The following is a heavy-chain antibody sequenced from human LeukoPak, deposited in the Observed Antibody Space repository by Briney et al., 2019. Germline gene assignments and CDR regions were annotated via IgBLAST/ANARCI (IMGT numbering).Heavy chain of an antibody. CDR1: GFTVSSNY. D-gene: IGHD3-10*01. CDR2: IYSGGST. V-gene: IGHV3-66*01. J-gene: IGHJ4*02. Sequence: SGGSLRLSCAASGFTVSSNYMSWVRQAPGKGLECVSVIYSGGSTYYADSVKGRFTISRDNSKNTLYLQMNSLRAEDTAVYYCARDPTGDGYYDYWGQGTLVTVSS. CDR3: ARDPTGDGYYDY.